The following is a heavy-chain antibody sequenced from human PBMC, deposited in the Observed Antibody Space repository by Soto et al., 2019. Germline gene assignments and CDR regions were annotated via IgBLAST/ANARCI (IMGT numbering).Heavy chain of an antibody. CDR2: IKSKSDGGTT. V-gene: IGHV3-15*01. J-gene: IGHJ4*02. D-gene: IGHD3-3*01. Sequence: GSLRLSCAASGFSFSSAWMSWVRQTPEKGLEWVGRIKSKSDGGTTDYAAPVKGRFTISRDDSENTLYLQMNSLRAEDTAVYYCAKGSKADHDFWSGYPFDYWGQGTLVTVSS. CDR1: GFSFSSAW. CDR3: AKGSKADHDFWSGYPFDY.